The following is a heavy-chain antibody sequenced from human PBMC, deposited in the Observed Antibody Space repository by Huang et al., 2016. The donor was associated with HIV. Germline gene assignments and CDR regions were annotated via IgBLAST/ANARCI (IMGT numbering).Heavy chain of an antibody. CDR1: GGTFSSYA. CDR2: IIPIFGTA. J-gene: IGHJ5*02. D-gene: IGHD5-18*01. Sequence: QVLLVQSGAEVRKPGSSVKVSCTAFGGTFSSYALRWWRQAPGIGLEWRGGIIPIFGTANYTQKFQGRCTITVDESTSTGYMELTRLTSEDTAVYYCARTAYSYGFRQGYNWFDPWGQGTPVTVSS. V-gene: IGHV1-69*13. CDR3: ARTAYSYGFRQGYNWFDP.